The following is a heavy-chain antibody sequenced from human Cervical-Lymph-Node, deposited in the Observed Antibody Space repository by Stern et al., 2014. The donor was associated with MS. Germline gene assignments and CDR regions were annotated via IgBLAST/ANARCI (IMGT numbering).Heavy chain of an antibody. J-gene: IGHJ4*02. CDR3: ARGGLYDY. D-gene: IGHD2/OR15-2a*01. CDR1: GASINSSDW. Sequence: VQLVESGPGLVKPSGTLSLTCAVSGASINSSDWWSWVRQPPGKGLEWIGEIYHSGSTNYNPSLKNRVTISVDMSKNQFSLNLKSVTAADTAVYYCARGGLYDYWGQGALVTVSS. V-gene: IGHV4-4*02. CDR2: IYHSGST.